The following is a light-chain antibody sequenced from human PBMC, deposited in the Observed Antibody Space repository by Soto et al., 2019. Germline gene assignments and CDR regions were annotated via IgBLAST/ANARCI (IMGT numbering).Light chain of an antibody. Sequence: EIVLTQSPATLSLSPGERATLSCGASQSVSSYLAWYQQKPGQAPRLLIYDASNRATGIPARFSGSGSGTDFTLTISSLEPEDFAVYYCQQRSSWPQTFGQGTKLEIK. CDR3: QQRSSWPQT. J-gene: IGKJ2*01. V-gene: IGKV3-11*01. CDR1: QSVSSY. CDR2: DAS.